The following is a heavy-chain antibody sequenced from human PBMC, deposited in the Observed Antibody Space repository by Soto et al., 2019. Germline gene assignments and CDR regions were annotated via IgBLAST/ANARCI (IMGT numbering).Heavy chain of an antibody. CDR3: ARDPQDCSGGSCSYYFDY. V-gene: IGHV1-3*01. CDR1: GYTFTSYA. D-gene: IGHD2-15*01. J-gene: IGHJ4*02. CDR2: INAGNGNT. Sequence: ASVKVSCKASGYTFTSYAMHWVRQAPGQRLEWMGWINAGNGNTKYSQKFQGRVTITRDTSASTAYMELSSLRSEDTAVYYCARDPQDCSGGSCSYYFDYWGQGTLVTV.